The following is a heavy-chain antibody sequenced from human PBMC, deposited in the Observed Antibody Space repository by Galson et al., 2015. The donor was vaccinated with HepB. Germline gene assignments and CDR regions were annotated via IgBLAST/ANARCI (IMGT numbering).Heavy chain of an antibody. Sequence: SLRLSCAASGFTFSSYSMNWVRQAPGKGLEWVSSISSSSSYIYYADSVKGRFTISRDNAKNSLYLQMNSLRDDDTAVYYCARAQKGYDATDYWGQGPLVTGSS. V-gene: IGHV3-21*01. CDR3: ARAQKGYDATDY. CDR1: GFTFSSYS. CDR2: ISSSSSYI. J-gene: IGHJ4*02. D-gene: IGHD3-16*01.